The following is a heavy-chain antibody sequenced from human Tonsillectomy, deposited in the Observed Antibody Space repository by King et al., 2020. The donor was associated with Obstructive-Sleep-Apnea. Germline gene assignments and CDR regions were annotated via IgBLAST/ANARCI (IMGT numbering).Heavy chain of an antibody. Sequence: QLQESGPGLVKPSQTLSLTCTVSGGSVTSGGFYWSWIRQHPGRGLEWIGYIYYLGNTYYNPSLKSRVIISVDTSKNEFSLKLNSTTVADTAVYYCARDRAGDMAFDIWGQGRMVTVTS. D-gene: IGHD3-16*01. CDR1: GGSVTSGGFY. V-gene: IGHV4-31*03. CDR2: IYYLGNT. CDR3: ARDRAGDMAFDI. J-gene: IGHJ3*02.